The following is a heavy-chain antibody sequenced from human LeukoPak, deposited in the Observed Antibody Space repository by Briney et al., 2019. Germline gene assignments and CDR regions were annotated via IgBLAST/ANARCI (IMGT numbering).Heavy chain of an antibody. CDR3: ARVGYDILTGYYRGFDY. J-gene: IGHJ4*02. CDR1: GFTFSDYY. V-gene: IGHV3-11*05. D-gene: IGHD3-9*01. Sequence: GGSLRLSCAASGFTFSDYYMSWIRQAPGKGLEWVSYISSSSSCTNYADSVKGRFTISRDNAKNSLYLQMNSLRAEDTAVYYCARVGYDILTGYYRGFDYWGQGTLVTVSS. CDR2: ISSSSSCT.